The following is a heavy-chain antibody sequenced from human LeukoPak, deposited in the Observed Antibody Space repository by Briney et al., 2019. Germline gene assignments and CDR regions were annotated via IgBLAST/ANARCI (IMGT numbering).Heavy chain of an antibody. J-gene: IGHJ4*01. D-gene: IGHD3-3*01. CDR3: AQGRLLTVFGVIMN. CDR1: GFTFSDYA. Sequence: GGSLRLSCAASGFTFSDYAMNWVRQAGKGLEWVSAIGGSDGKTYYADSVKGRFIISRDSSRNTLYLQMKNLRADDTAVYYCAQGRLLTVFGVIMNWGQGTLVTVSS. CDR2: IGGSDGKT. V-gene: IGHV3-23*01.